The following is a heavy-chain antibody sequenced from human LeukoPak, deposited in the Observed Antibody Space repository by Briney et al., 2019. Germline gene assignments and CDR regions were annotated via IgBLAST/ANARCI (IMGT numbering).Heavy chain of an antibody. V-gene: IGHV3-64*01. D-gene: IGHD6-19*01. Sequence: PGGSLRLSCAASGFTFRGYAMHWVRQAPGKGLEYVSAISSNGGNTYYANSVKGRFTISGDNSYNKLYLQMGSLRPEDMAVYYCAREPGSGWYYMDYWGQGTLVTVSS. CDR3: AREPGSGWYYMDY. J-gene: IGHJ4*02. CDR2: ISSNGGNT. CDR1: GFTFRGYA.